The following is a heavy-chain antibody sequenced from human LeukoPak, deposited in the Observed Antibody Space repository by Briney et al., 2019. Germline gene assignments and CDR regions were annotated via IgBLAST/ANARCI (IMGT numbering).Heavy chain of an antibody. CDR3: ARASYCSSTSCSPGY. Sequence: GGSLRLSCAASGFTFSSYAMSWVRQAPGKGLEWVSAISGSGGSTYYADSVKGRFTISRDNSKNTLYLQMNSLRAEDTAVYYCARASYCSSTSCSPGYWGQGTLVTVSS. CDR2: ISGSGGST. J-gene: IGHJ4*02. D-gene: IGHD2-2*01. V-gene: IGHV3-23*01. CDR1: GFTFSSYA.